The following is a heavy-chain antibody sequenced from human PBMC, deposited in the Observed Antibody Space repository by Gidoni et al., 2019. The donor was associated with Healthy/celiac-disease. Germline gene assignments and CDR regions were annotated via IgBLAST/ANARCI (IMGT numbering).Heavy chain of an antibody. CDR2: IYYRGST. D-gene: IGHD3-16*02. J-gene: IGHJ4*02. Sequence: QVQLQESGPGLVKPSQTLSLTCTVSGGSISSGDSYWSWIRQPPGKGLEWIGYIYYRGSTYYNSSLKSRVTISVDTSKNQFSLKLSSVTAADTAVYYCAGWGSYRYFDHWGQGTLVTVSS. CDR3: AGWGSYRYFDH. CDR1: GGSISSGDSY. V-gene: IGHV4-30-4*01.